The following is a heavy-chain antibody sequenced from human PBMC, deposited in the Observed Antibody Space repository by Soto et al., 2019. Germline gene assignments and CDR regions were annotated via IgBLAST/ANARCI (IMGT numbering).Heavy chain of an antibody. V-gene: IGHV4-59*08. D-gene: IGHD2-15*01. CDR3: ARHSGGYYYYGMDV. J-gene: IGHJ6*02. CDR2: IYYSGST. CDR1: GGSISNYY. Sequence: QVQLQESGPGLVKPSETLSLTCTVSGGSISNYYWSWIRQPPGKGLESIGYIYYSGSTNYNPSLQRRVTISVDTSKNQFSLKLSSVTAADTAVYYCARHSGGYYYYGMDVWGQGTTVIVSS.